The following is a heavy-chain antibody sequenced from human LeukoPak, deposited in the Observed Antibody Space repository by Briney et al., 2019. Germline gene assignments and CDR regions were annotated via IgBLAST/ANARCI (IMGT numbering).Heavy chain of an antibody. Sequence: PSETLSLTCTVAGGSIGSYYWSCIRQPPGKGLEWIANIYHTGSTNYNPSLSSRVTISIDTAKNQFSLKLTSVTAADTAVYYCARRGRNSSGWQDYLWGQGTLVTVSS. V-gene: IGHV4-59*01. CDR1: GGSIGSYY. D-gene: IGHD6-25*01. J-gene: IGHJ4*02. CDR3: ARRGRNSSGWQDYL. CDR2: IYHTGST.